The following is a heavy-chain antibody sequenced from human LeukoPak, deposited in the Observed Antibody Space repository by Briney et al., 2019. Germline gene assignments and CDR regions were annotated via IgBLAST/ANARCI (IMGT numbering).Heavy chain of an antibody. CDR1: GGSISSSSYY. J-gene: IGHJ4*02. Sequence: SETLSLTCAVSGGSISSSSYYWGWIRQPPGKGLEWIGRIYTSGSTNYNPSLKSRVTISVDTSKNQFSLKLSSVTAADTAVYYCARVDVGSSGSLYFDYWGQGTLVTVSS. D-gene: IGHD6-19*01. CDR3: ARVDVGSSGSLYFDY. V-gene: IGHV4-61*02. CDR2: IYTSGST.